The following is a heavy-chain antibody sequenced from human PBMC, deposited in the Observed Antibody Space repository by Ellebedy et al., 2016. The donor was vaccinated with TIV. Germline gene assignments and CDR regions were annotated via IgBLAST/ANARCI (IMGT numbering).Heavy chain of an antibody. Sequence: GGSLRLSXAASGFTFSSYAMHWVRQAPGKGLEWVAVISYDGSNKYYADSVKGRFTISRDNSKNTLYLQMNSLRAEDTAVYYCAKGSSVAGTKVYDYWGQGTLVTVSS. J-gene: IGHJ4*02. CDR3: AKGSSVAGTKVYDY. V-gene: IGHV3-30-3*01. D-gene: IGHD6-19*01. CDR1: GFTFSSYA. CDR2: ISYDGSNK.